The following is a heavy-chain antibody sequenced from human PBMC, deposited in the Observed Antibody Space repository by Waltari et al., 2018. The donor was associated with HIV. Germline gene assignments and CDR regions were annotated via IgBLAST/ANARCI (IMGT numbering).Heavy chain of an antibody. J-gene: IGHJ6*02. Sequence: DVQMVESGGGLVQPGGSLRLSCVGSGFIFSDHYMDWVRQAPGKGLEWVGRTRNQDNGYATEYAASVEGRFSISRDDSKNSVSLQMNGLKTDDTAGYYWVRGPVVGNYYSGMDVWGQGTTVIVSS. CDR2: TRNQDNGYAT. V-gene: IGHV3-72*01. D-gene: IGHD3-10*01. CDR3: VRGPVVGNYYSGMDV. CDR1: GFIFSDHY.